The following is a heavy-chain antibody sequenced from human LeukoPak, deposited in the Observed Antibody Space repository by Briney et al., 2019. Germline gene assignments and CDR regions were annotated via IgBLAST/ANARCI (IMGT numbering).Heavy chain of an antibody. CDR3: VSRARGVKCGSGAFDI. V-gene: IGHV4-39*01. J-gene: IGHJ3*02. Sequence: SETLSLTCTVSGGSIRSSTYYWGWIRPPPGKGLEWIGSIYYSGSTSYTPSLKSRVTISVDTSKNQCSRKLSSWAPADTRMYYCVSRARGVKCGSGAFDIWGEGTMVTVSS. CDR2: IYYSGST. D-gene: IGHD3-10*01. CDR1: GGSIRSSTYY.